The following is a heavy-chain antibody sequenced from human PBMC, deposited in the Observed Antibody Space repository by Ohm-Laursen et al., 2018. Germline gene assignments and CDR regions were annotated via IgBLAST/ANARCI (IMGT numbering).Heavy chain of an antibody. D-gene: IGHD1-26*01. Sequence: SDTLSLTCAVYGGSFSGYYWSWIRQPPGKGLEWIGEINHSGSTNYNPSLKSRVTIATDTSKNQLSLKLSSVTAADTAVYYCARRANSAFPYYLDYWGQGTLVTVSS. CDR2: INHSGST. CDR1: GGSFSGYY. J-gene: IGHJ4*02. V-gene: IGHV4-34*01. CDR3: ARRANSAFPYYLDY.